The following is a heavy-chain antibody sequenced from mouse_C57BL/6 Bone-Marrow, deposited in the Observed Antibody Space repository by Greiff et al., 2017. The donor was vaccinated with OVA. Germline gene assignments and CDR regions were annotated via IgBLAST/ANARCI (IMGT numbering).Heavy chain of an antibody. CDR3: AKFSPFITTVVATRYFDV. CDR2: IWGDGST. D-gene: IGHD1-1*01. CDR1: GFSLTSYG. Sequence: VQRVESGPGLVAPSQSLSITCTVSGFSLTSYGVSWVRQPPGKGLEWLGVIWGDGSTNYHSDPIPSLSISKDHSKSQGFLKLNRLQTDDTATYYCAKFSPFITTVVATRYFDVWGTGTTVTVSS. J-gene: IGHJ1*03. V-gene: IGHV2-3*01.